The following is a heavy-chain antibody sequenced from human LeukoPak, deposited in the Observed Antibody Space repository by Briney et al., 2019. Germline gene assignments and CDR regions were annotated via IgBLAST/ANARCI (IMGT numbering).Heavy chain of an antibody. CDR2: ITTAGTYI. V-gene: IGHV3-21*01. CDR3: ARVHGGWYGSFDL. Sequence: GGSLRLSCAASGFAFSTYTMHWVRQAPGKGLEWVSSITTAGTYIYYAGSLKGRFTVSRDNAENSMYLQMDSLRAEDTAVYYCARVHGGWYGSFDLWGQGTMVTVSS. D-gene: IGHD6-19*01. J-gene: IGHJ3*01. CDR1: GFAFSTYT.